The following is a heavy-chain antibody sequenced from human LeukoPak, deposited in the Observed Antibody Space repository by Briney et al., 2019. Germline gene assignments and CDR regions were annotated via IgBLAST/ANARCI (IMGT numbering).Heavy chain of an antibody. CDR3: ARAAYGSGSYYGYYFDY. CDR2: IYYSGST. D-gene: IGHD3-10*01. Sequence: PSQTLSLTCTVSGGSISSGGYYWSWIRQHPGKGLEWIGYIYYSGSTYYNPSLKSRVTISVDTSKNQFSLKLSSVTAADTAVYYCARAAYGSGSYYGYYFDYWGQGTLVTVSS. J-gene: IGHJ4*02. CDR1: GGSISSGGYY. V-gene: IGHV4-31*03.